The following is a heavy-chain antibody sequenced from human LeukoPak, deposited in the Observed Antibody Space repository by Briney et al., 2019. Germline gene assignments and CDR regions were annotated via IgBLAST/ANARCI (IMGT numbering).Heavy chain of an antibody. CDR2: INTVATYI. Sequence: GGSLRLSCAASGFTLTSFSFNWVRQAPGKGLEWVSSINTVATYIYYADSVRGRFTISRDNAKNSVYLQMDSLRAEDTGVYYCARLRRNGDSGGFYYYYDYWGQGTLVTVSS. CDR3: ARLRRNGDSGGFYYYYDY. J-gene: IGHJ4*02. V-gene: IGHV3-21*01. D-gene: IGHD3-22*01. CDR1: GFTLTSFS.